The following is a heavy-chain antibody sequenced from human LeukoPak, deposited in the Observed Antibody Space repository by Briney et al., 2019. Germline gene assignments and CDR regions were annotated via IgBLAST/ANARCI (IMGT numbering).Heavy chain of an antibody. J-gene: IGHJ4*02. CDR2: ISGSGGST. D-gene: IGHD3-22*01. Sequence: GGSLRLSCAASGFTFSSYAMSWVRQAPGKGLEWVSAISGSGGSTYYADSVKGRFTISRDNSKNTLYLQMNSLRAEDTAVYYCAEDGPYYDSSGSYGYFDYWGQGTLVTVSS. CDR3: AEDGPYYDSSGSYGYFDY. CDR1: GFTFSSYA. V-gene: IGHV3-23*01.